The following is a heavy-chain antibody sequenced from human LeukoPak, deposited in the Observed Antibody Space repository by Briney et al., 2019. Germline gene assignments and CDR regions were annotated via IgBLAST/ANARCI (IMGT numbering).Heavy chain of an antibody. D-gene: IGHD3-22*01. CDR2: IYTSGST. CDR3: ARDLENYDSSGYFDY. J-gene: IGHJ4*02. Sequence: SETLSLTCTVSGGSISSYYWSWIRQPPGKGLEWIGRIYTSGSTNYNPSLKSRVTISVDTSKNQFSLKLSSVTAADTAVYYCARDLENYDSSGYFDYWGQGTLVTVSS. V-gene: IGHV4-4*08. CDR1: GGSISSYY.